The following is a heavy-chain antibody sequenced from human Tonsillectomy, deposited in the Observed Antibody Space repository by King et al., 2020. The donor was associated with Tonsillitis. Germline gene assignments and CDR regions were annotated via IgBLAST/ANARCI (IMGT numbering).Heavy chain of an antibody. CDR2: IRYDGSIK. V-gene: IGHV3-30*02. CDR1: GFTFRRYG. D-gene: IGHD3-16*01. J-gene: IGHJ4*02. CDR3: AKDLLGGAMDY. Sequence: VQLVESGGGVVQPEGSLRLSCAASGFTFRRYGMHWVRQATGKGLEWVAFIRYDGSIKSYTDSVKGRFTISRDNSKNTLYLQMHSLRAEDTAVYYCAKDLLGGAMDYWGQGTLVTVSS.